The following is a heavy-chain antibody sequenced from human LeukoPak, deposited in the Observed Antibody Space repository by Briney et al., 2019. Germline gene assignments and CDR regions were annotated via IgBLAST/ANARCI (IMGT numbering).Heavy chain of an antibody. CDR3: ARDENGYVWGSFRA. Sequence: SETLSLTCSVSGVSITSDYWSWIRQPPGKGLEWIGYSYYSGSTNYNPSLKSRVTISVVTSKNQFSLRLSSVTAADTAVYYCARDENGYVWGSFRAWGQGTLVTVSS. J-gene: IGHJ5*02. CDR1: GVSITSDY. D-gene: IGHD3-16*02. CDR2: SYYSGST. V-gene: IGHV4-59*12.